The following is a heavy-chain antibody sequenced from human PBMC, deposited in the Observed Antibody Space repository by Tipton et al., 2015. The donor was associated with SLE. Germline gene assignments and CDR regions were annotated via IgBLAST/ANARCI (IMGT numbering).Heavy chain of an antibody. D-gene: IGHD2-8*01. CDR3: ARESFTNDFYYYMDV. CDR1: GGSISSSDHY. J-gene: IGHJ6*03. V-gene: IGHV4-39*07. Sequence: LRLSCTVSGGSISSSDHYWAWIRQPPGKGLEWLGSIDYSGSTNYNPSLKSRVTISVDTSKNQFSLQLTSVTAADTAIYYCARESFTNDFYYYMDVWGKGTTVTVSS. CDR2: IDYSGST.